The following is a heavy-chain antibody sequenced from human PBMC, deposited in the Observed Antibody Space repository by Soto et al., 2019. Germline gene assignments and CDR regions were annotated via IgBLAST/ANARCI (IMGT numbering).Heavy chain of an antibody. V-gene: IGHV1-3*01. Sequence: ASVKVSCKASGYTFTTYALQWVRQAPGQGLEWLGWISAGSGDTRYSQNFQGRVTITRDTSASTAYMELSSLRSEDTAVYYCARDWGGRQYSNYRPYGMDVWGQGTTVTVSS. CDR3: ARDWGGRQYSNYRPYGMDV. CDR1: GYTFTTYA. CDR2: ISAGSGDT. D-gene: IGHD4-4*01. J-gene: IGHJ6*02.